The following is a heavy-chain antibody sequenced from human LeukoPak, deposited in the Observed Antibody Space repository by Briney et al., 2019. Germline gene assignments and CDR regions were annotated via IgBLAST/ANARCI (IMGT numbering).Heavy chain of an antibody. CDR1: GGSFSGYY. J-gene: IGHJ4*02. CDR2: INHSGST. D-gene: IGHD1-20*01. Sequence: PSETLSLTCAVYGGSFSGYYWSWIRQPPGKGLEWIGEINHSGSTNYNPSLKSRVTISVDTSKNQFSLKLSSVTAADTAVYYCASRMTGTISYYFDYWGQGTLVTVSS. CDR3: ASRMTGTISYYFDY. V-gene: IGHV4-34*01.